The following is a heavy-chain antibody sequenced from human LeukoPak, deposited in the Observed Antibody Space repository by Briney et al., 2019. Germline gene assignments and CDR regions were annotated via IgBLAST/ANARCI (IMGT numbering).Heavy chain of an antibody. D-gene: IGHD6-6*01. V-gene: IGHV3-43D*03. Sequence: GGSLRLSCAASEFTFDDYAMHWVRQAPGKGLEWVSLISWDGGSTYYADSVKGRFTISRDNSKNSLYLQMNSLRAEDTALYYCARGQLVDYYYYYMDVWGKGTTVTVSS. CDR2: ISWDGGST. CDR3: ARGQLVDYYYYYMDV. CDR1: EFTFDDYA. J-gene: IGHJ6*03.